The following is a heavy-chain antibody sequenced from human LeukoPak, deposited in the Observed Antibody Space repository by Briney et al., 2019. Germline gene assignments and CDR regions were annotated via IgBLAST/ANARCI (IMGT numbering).Heavy chain of an antibody. CDR2: ISSSSRYI. CDR1: GFTFSSYC. J-gene: IGHJ4*02. Sequence: GGSLRLSCAVSGFTFSSYCMNWVRQPPGKGLEWVSSISSSSRYIYYAGLVKGRFTISRDNAKHSLYVQMNSLRAEDTAVDYCARDSGRFAEHPPGYWGQGTLVTVSS. D-gene: IGHD3-10*01. CDR3: ARDSGRFAEHPPGY. V-gene: IGHV3-21*01.